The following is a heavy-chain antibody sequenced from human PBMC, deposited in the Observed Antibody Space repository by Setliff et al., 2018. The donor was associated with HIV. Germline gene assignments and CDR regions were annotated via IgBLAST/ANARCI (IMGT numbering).Heavy chain of an antibody. CDR1: GGSISSSSYY. D-gene: IGHD1-1*01. CDR2: IKEDGSEK. Sequence: PSETLSLTCTVSGGSISSSSYYWGWIRQTPGKGLEWVANIKEDGSEKYFVDSVKGRFTISRDNSKNTLYLQLNSLRAEDTAMYYCGKDFNWESGCWGQGTLVTVSS. V-gene: IGHV3-7*03. CDR3: GKDFNWESGC. J-gene: IGHJ4*02.